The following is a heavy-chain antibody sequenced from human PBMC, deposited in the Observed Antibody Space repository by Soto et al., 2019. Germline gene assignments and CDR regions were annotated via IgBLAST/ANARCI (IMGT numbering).Heavy chain of an antibody. V-gene: IGHV4-59*01. Sequence: QVQLQESGPGLVKPSETLSLNCTVSGGPISSYYWSWIRQSPGKGLEWIGYIYYSGSTNYNPSLXXRXPISVDASKNQSSLELSSVTAADTAVYCCASGSSGWPPRLDYWGQGTLVTVSS. CDR1: GGPISSYY. CDR3: ASGSSGWPPRLDY. CDR2: IYYSGST. J-gene: IGHJ4*02. D-gene: IGHD6-19*01.